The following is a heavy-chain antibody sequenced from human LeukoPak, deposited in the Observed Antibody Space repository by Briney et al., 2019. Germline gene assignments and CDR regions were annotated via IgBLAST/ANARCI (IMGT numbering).Heavy chain of an antibody. J-gene: IGHJ4*02. Sequence: ASVKVSCKASGYTFTSYGISWVRQAPGQGLEWMGWISAYNGNTNYAQKLHGRVTMTTDTSTSKAYMELRSLRSDDTAVYYCARVGVYYDSSGYYDYWGQGTLVTVSS. CDR3: ARVGVYYDSSGYYDY. V-gene: IGHV1-18*01. D-gene: IGHD3-22*01. CDR2: ISAYNGNT. CDR1: GYTFTSYG.